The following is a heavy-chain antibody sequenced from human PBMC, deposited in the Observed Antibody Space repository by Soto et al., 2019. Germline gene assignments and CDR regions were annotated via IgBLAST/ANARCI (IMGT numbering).Heavy chain of an antibody. CDR3: AKDGRDYGGCGHGYFDL. J-gene: IGHJ2*01. Sequence: EVQVLESGGGLVQPGGSLRLSCAASGFTFTTYGMAWVRQAPGKGLEWVTAISGSGGRTDYADSVKGRFTISRDNSMNTLYLHMNSLRAEDTAVYYCAKDGRDYGGCGHGYFDLWGRGTLVTVSA. D-gene: IGHD4-17*01. V-gene: IGHV3-23*01. CDR2: ISGSGGRT. CDR1: GFTFTTYG.